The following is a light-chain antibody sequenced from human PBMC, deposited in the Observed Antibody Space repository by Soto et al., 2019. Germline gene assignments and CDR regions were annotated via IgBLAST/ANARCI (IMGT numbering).Light chain of an antibody. V-gene: IGLV1-51*02. J-gene: IGLJ3*02. CDR2: ENN. CDR3: GTWDSSLSAGV. Sequence: QSVLTQPPSVSAAPGQKVTISCSGSSSNIGNNYVSWYQQLPGTAPKLLIYENNKLPSGIPDRFSGSKSGTSATLGITGLQTGDEADYYCGTWDSSLSAGVFGGGTKLTVL. CDR1: SSNIGNNY.